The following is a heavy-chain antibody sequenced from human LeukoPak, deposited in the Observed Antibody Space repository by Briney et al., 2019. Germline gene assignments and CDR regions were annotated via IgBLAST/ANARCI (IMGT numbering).Heavy chain of an antibody. V-gene: IGHV4-59*12. CDR1: GGSISSYY. CDR3: ARDPYYYDSREYGNAFDI. J-gene: IGHJ3*02. D-gene: IGHD3-22*01. Sequence: SETLSLTCTVSGGSISSYYWSWIRQPPGKGLEWIGYIYYSGSTNYNPSLKSRVTISVDTSKNQFSLKLSSVTAADTAVYYCARDPYYYDSREYGNAFDIWGQGTMVTVSS. CDR2: IYYSGST.